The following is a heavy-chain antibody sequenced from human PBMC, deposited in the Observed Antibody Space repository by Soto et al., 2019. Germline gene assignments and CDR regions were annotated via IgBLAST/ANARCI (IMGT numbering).Heavy chain of an antibody. Sequence: AGGSLRLSCAASGFTFSSYAMSWVRQAPGKGLEWVSAISGSGGSTYYADSVKGRFTISRDNSKNTLYLQMNSLRAEDTAVYYCAKERCSSTSCYLNWFDPWGQGTLVTVSS. CDR2: ISGSGGST. D-gene: IGHD2-2*01. CDR3: AKERCSSTSCYLNWFDP. V-gene: IGHV3-23*01. J-gene: IGHJ5*02. CDR1: GFTFSSYA.